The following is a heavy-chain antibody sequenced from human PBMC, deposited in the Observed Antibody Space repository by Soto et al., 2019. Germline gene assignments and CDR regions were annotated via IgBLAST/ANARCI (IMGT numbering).Heavy chain of an antibody. CDR1: GGSFSGYD. D-gene: IGHD3-16*01. Sequence: SETLSLTCAVYGGSFSGYDWSWIRQPPGKGLEWIGEINHSGSTNYNPSLKSRVTISVDTSKNQFSLKLSSVTAADTAVYYCARKANYDYVWGSIDYWGQGTLVTVSS. CDR3: ARKANYDYVWGSIDY. V-gene: IGHV4-34*01. J-gene: IGHJ4*02. CDR2: INHSGST.